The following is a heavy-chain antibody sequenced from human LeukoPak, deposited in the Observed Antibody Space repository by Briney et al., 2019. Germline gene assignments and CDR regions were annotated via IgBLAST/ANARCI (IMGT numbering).Heavy chain of an antibody. D-gene: IGHD3-9*01. V-gene: IGHV3-21*01. CDR1: GFTFSSYS. CDR2: ISSSSSYI. Sequence: KPGGSLRLSCAASGFTFSSYSMNWVRQAPGKGLEWVSSISSSSSYIYYADSVKGRFTISRDNAKSSLYLQMNSLRAEDAAVYYCARRGGYDILTGYKNWFDPWGQGTLVTVSS. CDR3: ARRGGYDILTGYKNWFDP. J-gene: IGHJ5*02.